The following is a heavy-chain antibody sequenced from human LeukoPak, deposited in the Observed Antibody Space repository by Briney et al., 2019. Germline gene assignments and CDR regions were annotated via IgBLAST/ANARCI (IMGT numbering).Heavy chain of an antibody. D-gene: IGHD5-18*01. CDR3: ARIEALQLWSYWYFDL. J-gene: IGHJ2*01. CDR1: GGSISSGDYY. V-gene: IGHV4-30-4*01. CDR2: IYYSGST. Sequence: SQTLSLTCTVSGGSISSGDYYWSWIRQPPGKGLEWIGYIYYSGSTYYNPSLKSRVTISVDTSKNQFSLKLSSVTAADTAVYYCARIEALQLWSYWYFDLWGRGTLVTVSS.